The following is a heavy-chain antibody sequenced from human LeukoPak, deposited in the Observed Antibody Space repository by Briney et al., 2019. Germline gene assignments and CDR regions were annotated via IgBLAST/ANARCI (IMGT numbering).Heavy chain of an antibody. V-gene: IGHV4-59*01. Sequence: PSETLSLTCTVSGGSISSYYWSWIRQPPGKGLEWIGYIYYSGSTNYNPSLKSRVTISEDTSKNQFSLKLSSVTAADTAVYYCARDRHYYDSSGYYHAFDIWGQGTMVTVSS. CDR2: IYYSGST. CDR3: ARDRHYYDSSGYYHAFDI. J-gene: IGHJ3*02. D-gene: IGHD3-22*01. CDR1: GGSISSYY.